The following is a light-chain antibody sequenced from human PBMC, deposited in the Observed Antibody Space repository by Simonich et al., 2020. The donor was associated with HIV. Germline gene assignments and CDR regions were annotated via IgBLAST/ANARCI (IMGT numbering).Light chain of an antibody. CDR3: QQCHTHPHT. CDR1: QSVLFSSNNKNY. J-gene: IGKJ2*01. CDR2: WAS. V-gene: IGKV4-1*01. Sequence: DIVMTQSPDSLAVSLGEGATINCKSSQSVLFSSNNKNYLAWYQQKPGQPPKLLMYWASTRESGVPDRFSGSRSGTDFTLTISSLQAEDVAVYFCQQCHTHPHTFGQGTKVEIK.